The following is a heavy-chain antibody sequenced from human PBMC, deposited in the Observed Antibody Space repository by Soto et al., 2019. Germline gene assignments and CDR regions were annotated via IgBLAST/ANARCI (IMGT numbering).Heavy chain of an antibody. V-gene: IGHV1-8*01. D-gene: IGHD1-26*01. CDR1: GYSFTSLD. J-gene: IGHJ4*02. Sequence: QVQLVQSGAEVREPGASVKVSCKASGYSFTSLDINWVRQTAGQGLEWMGWMQPSTGRTGYAQKFQGRVTMTRDTSINTAYMELTTLTSDDTACYYCARGVSEGVDYWGQGTLVTVSS. CDR3: ARGVSEGVDY. CDR2: MQPSTGRT.